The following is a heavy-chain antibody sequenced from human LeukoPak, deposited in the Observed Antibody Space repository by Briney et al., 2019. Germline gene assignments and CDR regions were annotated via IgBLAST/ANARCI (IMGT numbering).Heavy chain of an antibody. V-gene: IGHV3-21*04. CDR3: ARNPPLGYCSGGSCYSEGKEAGPYYYYYMDV. CDR2: ISSSSSYI. CDR1: GFTFSNYA. Sequence: GGSLRLSCAASGFTFSNYAMTWVRQAPGKGLEWVSSISSSSSYIYYADSVKGRFTISRDNSKNSLYLQMNSLRAEDTALYYCARNPPLGYCSGGSCYSEGKEAGPYYYYYMDVWGKGTTVTVSS. J-gene: IGHJ6*03. D-gene: IGHD2-15*01.